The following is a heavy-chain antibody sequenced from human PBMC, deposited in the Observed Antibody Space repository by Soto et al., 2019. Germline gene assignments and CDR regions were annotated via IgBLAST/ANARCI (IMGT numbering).Heavy chain of an antibody. J-gene: IGHJ5*02. CDR2: TSPYNGNT. D-gene: IGHD4-17*01. Sequence: QVQLVQSGAEVKKPGASVKVSCKASGYTFTTYGISWVRQAPGQGLEWMRWTSPYNGNTNYAQKLQGRVTMTTDTSTSTAYLDLRSLRSDDTAVYYCARVTLSYGDHINWFYPWGQGTLVTVSS. V-gene: IGHV1-18*01. CDR3: ARVTLSYGDHINWFYP. CDR1: GYTFTTYG.